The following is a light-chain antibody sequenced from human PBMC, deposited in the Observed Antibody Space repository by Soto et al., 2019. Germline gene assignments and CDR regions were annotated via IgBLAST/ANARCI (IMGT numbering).Light chain of an antibody. CDR1: QSISSW. J-gene: IGKJ4*01. CDR3: QQYNSYPLT. V-gene: IGKV1-5*03. Sequence: DIQMTQSPSTLSASVGDRVTITCRASQSISSWLAWYQQKPGKAPKLLIYKASSLESGVPSRFSVSGSGTEFTLTISILQPDDFATYYCQQYNSYPLTFGGGTKVEIK. CDR2: KAS.